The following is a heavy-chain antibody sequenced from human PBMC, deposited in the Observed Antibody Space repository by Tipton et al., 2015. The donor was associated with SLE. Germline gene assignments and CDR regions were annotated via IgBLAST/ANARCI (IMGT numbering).Heavy chain of an antibody. CDR3: ARDWAIYGGNSLYFDL. Sequence: TLSLTCTVSGGSISSGDYYWSWIRQPPGKGLEWIGYIYYSGSTYYNPSLKSRVTISVDTSKNQFSLKLSSVTAADTAVYYCARDWAIYGGNSLYFDLWGRGTLVTVSS. J-gene: IGHJ2*01. D-gene: IGHD4-23*01. CDR1: GGSISSGDYY. V-gene: IGHV4-30-4*01. CDR2: IYYSGST.